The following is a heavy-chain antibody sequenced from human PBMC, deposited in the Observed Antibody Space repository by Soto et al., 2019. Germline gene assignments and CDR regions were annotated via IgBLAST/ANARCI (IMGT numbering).Heavy chain of an antibody. V-gene: IGHV3-15*07. Sequence: EVQLVESAGGLVKPGGSLRLSCVASGFSFNEAWMNWVRQAPGQGLEWVGRIKTSAGGGATNYAAPVQGRFTISRDDSNNTLYLHMHSLRTEDTAIYYCNTGSVEGIWGQGTTVIVSS. CDR3: NTGSVEGI. CDR1: GFSFNEAW. J-gene: IGHJ6*02. D-gene: IGHD2-15*01. CDR2: IKTSAGGGAT.